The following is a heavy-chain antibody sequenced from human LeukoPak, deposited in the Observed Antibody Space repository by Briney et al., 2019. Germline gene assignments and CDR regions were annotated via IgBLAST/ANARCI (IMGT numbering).Heavy chain of an antibody. CDR2: ISYDGGNK. D-gene: IGHD1-26*01. J-gene: IGHJ4*02. Sequence: PGGSLRLSCAASGFTFSSYAMNWVRQAPGKGLEWMAVISYDGGNKYYADYVKGRFTISRDNSKNTLYLQMNSLRAEDTAVYYCAKDVYSGSSFDYWGQGTLVTVSS. CDR1: GFTFSSYA. V-gene: IGHV3-30*04. CDR3: AKDVYSGSSFDY.